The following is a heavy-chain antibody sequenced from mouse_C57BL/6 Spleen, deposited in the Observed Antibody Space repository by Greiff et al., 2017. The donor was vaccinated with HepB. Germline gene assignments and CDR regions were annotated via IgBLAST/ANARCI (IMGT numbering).Heavy chain of an antibody. D-gene: IGHD1-1*01. V-gene: IGHV1-15*01. CDR3: TRWTTVVAYYFDY. CDR1: GYTFTDYE. Sequence: QVQLQQSGAELVRPGASVTLSCKALGYTFTDYELHWVKQTPVHGLEWIGAIDPETGGTAYNQKFKGKAILTADKSSSTAYMELRSLTSEDSAVYYCTRWTTVVAYYFDYWGKGTTLTISS. CDR2: IDPETGGT. J-gene: IGHJ2*01.